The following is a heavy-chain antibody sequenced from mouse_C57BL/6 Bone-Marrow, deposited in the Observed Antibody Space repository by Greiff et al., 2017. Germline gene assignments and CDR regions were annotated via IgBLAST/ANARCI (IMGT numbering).Heavy chain of an antibody. CDR1: GYTFTSYW. CDR2: IYPGSGST. V-gene: IGHV1-55*01. D-gene: IGHD5-1-1*01. J-gene: IGHJ3*01. Sequence: QVQLQQPGAELVKPGASVKMSCKASGYTFTSYWITRVKQRPGQGLEWIGDIYPGSGSTNYNEKFKSTATLTVDTSSSSAYMQLSSLTSEDSAVYYCARETLGYLPAYWGQGTLVTVSA. CDR3: ARETLGYLPAY.